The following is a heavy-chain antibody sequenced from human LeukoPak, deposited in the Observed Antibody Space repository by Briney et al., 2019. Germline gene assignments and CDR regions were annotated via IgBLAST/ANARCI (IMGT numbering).Heavy chain of an antibody. V-gene: IGHV4-59*01. J-gene: IGHJ5*02. Sequence: KPSETLSLTCSVSGGSISSYYWSWIRQPPGKGLELIAYIHSSGDTFYNPSLKSRLTISVDKSNNLFSLKLTSVTTADTAVYYCARMGEHYYDSGKLWPAWFDLWGQGTLVSASS. CDR1: GGSISSYY. CDR2: IHSSGDT. CDR3: ARMGEHYYDSGKLWPAWFDL. D-gene: IGHD3-10*01.